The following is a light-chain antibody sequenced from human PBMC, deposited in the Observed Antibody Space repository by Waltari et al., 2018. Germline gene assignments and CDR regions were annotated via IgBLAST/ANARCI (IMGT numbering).Light chain of an antibody. Sequence: DIQMTQSPSSLSASVGDRVPITCRASQRIRNYLNGYQQKPGKAPRLLIYAASSLQSGVPSRFSGSGSGTDFTLTITSLQPEDFATYYCQQSYPTPPWTFGQGTKVDMK. J-gene: IGKJ1*01. CDR2: AAS. CDR3: QQSYPTPPWT. CDR1: QRIRNY. V-gene: IGKV1-39*01.